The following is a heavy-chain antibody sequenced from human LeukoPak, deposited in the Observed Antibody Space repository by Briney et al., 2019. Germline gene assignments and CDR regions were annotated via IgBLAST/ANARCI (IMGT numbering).Heavy chain of an antibody. CDR2: IYYSGST. D-gene: IGHD5-24*01. CDR1: GGSIRRYY. Sequence: SETLSLTCTVSGGSIRRYYWSWIRQPPGKGLEWIGYIYYSGSTNYNPSLKSRVTISVDTSKNQFSLKLSSVTAADTAVYYCASFDGYTTLDYWGQGTLVTVSS. V-gene: IGHV4-59*08. CDR3: ASFDGYTTLDY. J-gene: IGHJ4*02.